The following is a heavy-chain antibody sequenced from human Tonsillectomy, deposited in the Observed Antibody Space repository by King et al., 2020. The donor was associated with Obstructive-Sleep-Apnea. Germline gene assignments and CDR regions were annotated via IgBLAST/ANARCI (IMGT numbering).Heavy chain of an antibody. CDR3: AKVSRDGSIVEVPTAKEYYYYYYDLDV. Sequence: VQLVESGGGLVQPGGSLRLSCAVSGFTFRSYAMHWVRQAPGKGLEWVSTLSGSDGSTYYADSVKGRFTISRVNSKNTLYLQMNSLRVEDTAEYYCAKVSRDGSIVEVPTAKEYYYYYYDLDVWGQGTTVTVSS. J-gene: IGHJ6*02. CDR2: LSGSDGST. V-gene: IGHV3-23*04. CDR1: GFTFRSYA. D-gene: IGHD2-2*01.